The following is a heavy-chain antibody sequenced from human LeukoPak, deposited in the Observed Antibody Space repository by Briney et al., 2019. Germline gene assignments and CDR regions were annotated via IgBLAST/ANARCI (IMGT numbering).Heavy chain of an antibody. D-gene: IGHD3/OR15-3a*01. V-gene: IGHV7-4-1*02. CDR3: AREDSRDWIGISYYYYGMDV. Sequence: ASAKVSCKASGYTFTSYAMNWVRQAPGQGLEWMGWINTNTGNPTYAQGFTGRFVFSLDTSVSTAYLQISSLKAEDTAVYYCAREDSRDWIGISYYYYGMDVWGQGTTVTVSS. J-gene: IGHJ6*02. CDR1: GYTFTSYA. CDR2: INTNTGNP.